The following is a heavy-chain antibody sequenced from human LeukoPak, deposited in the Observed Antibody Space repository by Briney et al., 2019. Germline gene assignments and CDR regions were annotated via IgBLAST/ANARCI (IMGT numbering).Heavy chain of an antibody. J-gene: IGHJ4*02. CDR3: ARDLGDGQVLFDY. D-gene: IGHD2-8*01. Sequence: GGSLRLSCAASGFTFSSYSMNWVRQAPGKGLEWVSSISSSSSYIYYADSVKGRFTISRDNAKNSLYLQMNSLRAEDTAVYYCARDLGDGQVLFDYWGQGTLVTVSS. CDR1: GFTFSSYS. CDR2: ISSSSSYI. V-gene: IGHV3-21*01.